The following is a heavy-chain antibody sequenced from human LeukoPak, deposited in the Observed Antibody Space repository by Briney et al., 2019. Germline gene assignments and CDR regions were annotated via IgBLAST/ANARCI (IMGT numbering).Heavy chain of an antibody. CDR3: ARGLLSYYYGMAV. D-gene: IGHD3-10*01. CDR2: ISYDGSNK. Sequence: GGTLRLSCAASGFTFSTYAMHWVRQAPGKELEWVGVISYDGSNKYYADSVKGRFTISRDNSKNTLYLQMSSLRVEDTAVYYCARGLLSYYYGMAVWGQGTTVTVSS. J-gene: IGHJ6*02. CDR1: GFTFSTYA. V-gene: IGHV3-30-3*01.